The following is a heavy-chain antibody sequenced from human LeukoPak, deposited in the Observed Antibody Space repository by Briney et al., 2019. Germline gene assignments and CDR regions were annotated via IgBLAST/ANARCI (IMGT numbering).Heavy chain of an antibody. D-gene: IGHD2-2*01. CDR2: IKQDGSEK. Sequence: GGSLRLSCAASGFTSSSYWMSWVRQAPGKWLEWVANIKQDGSEKYYVDSVKGRFTISRDNAKNSLYLQMNSLRAEDTAVYYCARDGRAAMRWGQGTLVTVSS. CDR1: GFTSSSYW. CDR3: ARDGRAAMR. J-gene: IGHJ4*02. V-gene: IGHV3-7*01.